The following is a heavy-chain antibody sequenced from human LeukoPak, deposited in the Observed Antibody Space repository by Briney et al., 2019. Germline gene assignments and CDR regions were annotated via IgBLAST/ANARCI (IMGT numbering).Heavy chain of an antibody. CDR2: INPSDSYT. CDR3: ARQGLSSSFDY. V-gene: IGHV5-10-1*01. Sequence: GASLKISCKGSGYIFTSYWITWVRQMPGKGLEWMGRINPSDSYTNYSPSFQGHVTISADKSVSTAYLQWSSLNASDTGMYYCARQGLSSSFDYWGQGTLVTVSS. J-gene: IGHJ4*02. CDR1: GYIFTSYW. D-gene: IGHD6-13*01.